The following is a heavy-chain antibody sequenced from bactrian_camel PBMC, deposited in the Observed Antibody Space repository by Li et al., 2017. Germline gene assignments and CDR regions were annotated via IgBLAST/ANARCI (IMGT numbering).Heavy chain of an antibody. J-gene: IGHJ4*01. CDR1: GYSVANDC. V-gene: IGHV3S53*01. D-gene: IGHD5*01. CDR3: AAREPQYGCGLTRRSFKY. Sequence: HVQLVESGGGSVQAGGSLALSCVASGYSVANDCMGWFRQAPGKTRGWVAGIDVDGSANYADSVSGRFTISKNNAKNTLYLQMNSLKVEDTAMYYCAAREPQYGCGLTRRSFKYWGQGTQVTVS. CDR2: IDVDGSA.